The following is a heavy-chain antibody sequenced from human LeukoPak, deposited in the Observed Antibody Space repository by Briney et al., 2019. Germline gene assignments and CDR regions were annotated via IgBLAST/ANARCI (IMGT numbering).Heavy chain of an antibody. D-gene: IGHD3-3*01. J-gene: IGHJ4*02. CDR1: GFTFSRHG. CDR2: MSNDGSRK. Sequence: GGSLRLSCAPSGFTFSRHGMHWVRQAPGKGLEWVAIMSNDGSRKYYAHSVEGRFTISRDNSKNTLYLQMDSLRAEDTAVYYCARDRAWNYFDYWGQGTLVTVSS. CDR3: ARDRAWNYFDY. V-gene: IGHV3-30*03.